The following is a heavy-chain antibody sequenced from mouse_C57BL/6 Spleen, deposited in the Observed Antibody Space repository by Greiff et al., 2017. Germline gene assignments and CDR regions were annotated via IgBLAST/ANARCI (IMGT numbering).Heavy chain of an antibody. D-gene: IGHD1-1*01. Sequence: VQGVESGPELVKPGASVKISCKASGYAFSSSWMNWVKQRPGKGLEWIGRIYPGDGDTNYNGKFKGKATLTADKSSSTAYMQLSSLTSEDSAVYFCARRGPVVPFFDYWGQGTTLTVSS. CDR1: GYAFSSSW. CDR3: ARRGPVVPFFDY. J-gene: IGHJ2*01. V-gene: IGHV1-82*01. CDR2: IYPGDGDT.